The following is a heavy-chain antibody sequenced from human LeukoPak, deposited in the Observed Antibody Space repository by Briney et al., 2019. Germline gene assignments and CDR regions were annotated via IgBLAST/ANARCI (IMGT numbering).Heavy chain of an antibody. CDR2: ISAYNGNT. V-gene: IGHV1-18*01. Sequence: ASVKVSCKASGYTFTSYGISWVRQAPGQGLEWMGWISAYNGNTNYAQELQGRVTMTTDTFTSTAYMELRSLRSDDTAAYYCARDCSSTSCYSVWFDPWGQGTLVTVSS. CDR1: GYTFTSYG. J-gene: IGHJ5*02. D-gene: IGHD2-2*01. CDR3: ARDCSSTSCYSVWFDP.